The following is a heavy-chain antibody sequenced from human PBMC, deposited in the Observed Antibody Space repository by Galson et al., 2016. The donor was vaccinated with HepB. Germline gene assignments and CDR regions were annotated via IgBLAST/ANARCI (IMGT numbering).Heavy chain of an antibody. CDR2: ICGDDGSK. J-gene: IGHJ4*02. Sequence: SLRLSCAASGFTFSNYAMRWVRQAPGKGLEWVANICGDDGSKYYADSVKGRFTISRDNSKNTLYLQMNSLRVEDTAVYYCAKDPDIVVVPSAIDYWGQGALLTAPS. V-gene: IGHV3-23*01. D-gene: IGHD2-2*01. CDR3: AKDPDIVVVPSAIDY. CDR1: GFTFSNYA.